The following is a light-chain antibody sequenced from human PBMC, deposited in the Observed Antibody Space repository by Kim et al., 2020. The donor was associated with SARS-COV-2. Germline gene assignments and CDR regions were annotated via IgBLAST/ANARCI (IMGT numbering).Light chain of an antibody. CDR1: QSVGNS. V-gene: IGKV3-11*01. Sequence: SLSPGERATRSCRASQSVGNSLGWYQQKPGQAPRLLIYDASNRATGVPARFSGSGSGTDFTLTISSLEPGDFAVYYCQQRNNWPRTFGQGTKLEI. CDR2: DAS. J-gene: IGKJ2*01. CDR3: QQRNNWPRT.